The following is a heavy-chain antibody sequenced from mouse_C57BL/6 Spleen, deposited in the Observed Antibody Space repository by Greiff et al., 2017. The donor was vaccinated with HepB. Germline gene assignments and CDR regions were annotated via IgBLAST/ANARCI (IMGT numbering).Heavy chain of an antibody. J-gene: IGHJ4*01. CDR3: ARRDFYYDYDRYAMDY. CDR1: GYTFTSYW. V-gene: IGHV1-69*01. CDR2: IDPSDSYT. Sequence: QVQLQQPGAELVMPGASVKLSCKASGYTFTSYWMHWVKQRPGQGLEWIGEIDPSDSYTNYNQKFKGKSTLTVDKSSSTAYMQLSSLTSEDSAVYYCARRDFYYDYDRYAMDYWGQGTSVTVSS. D-gene: IGHD2-4*01.